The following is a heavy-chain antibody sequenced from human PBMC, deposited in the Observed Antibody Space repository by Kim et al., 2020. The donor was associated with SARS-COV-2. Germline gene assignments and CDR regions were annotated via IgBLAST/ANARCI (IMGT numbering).Heavy chain of an antibody. Sequence: YADSVKGRFTISRDNPKNTLYLQMDSLRVEDTAVYYCTKEYYDFWSGSDPWGRGTLVTVSS. CDR3: TKEYYDFWSGSDP. J-gene: IGHJ5*02. V-gene: IGHV3-23*01. D-gene: IGHD3-3*01.